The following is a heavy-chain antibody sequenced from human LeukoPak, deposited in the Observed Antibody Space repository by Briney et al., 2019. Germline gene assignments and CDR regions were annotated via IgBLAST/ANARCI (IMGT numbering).Heavy chain of an antibody. CDR2: IYHSGST. V-gene: IGHV4-38-2*02. CDR3: ARDRVATGTFDI. D-gene: IGHD5-12*01. J-gene: IGHJ3*02. CDR1: GYSISSGYY. Sequence: SSETLSLTCTVSGYSISSGYYWGWIRQPPGKGLEWIGIIYHSGSTYYNPSLESRVTLSVDTSKNQFSLKLNSVTAADTAVYYCARDRVATGTFDIWGQGTMVTVSS.